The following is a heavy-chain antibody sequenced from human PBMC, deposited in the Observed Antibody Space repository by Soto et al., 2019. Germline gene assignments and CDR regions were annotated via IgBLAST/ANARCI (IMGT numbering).Heavy chain of an antibody. CDR2: ISAYNGNT. CDR1: GYTFTSYG. V-gene: IGHV1-18*01. J-gene: IGHJ4*02. D-gene: IGHD3-16*01. CDR3: AGGGPPRLD. Sequence: QVQLVQSGAEVKKPGASVKVSCKASGYTFTSYGISWVRQAPGQGLEWMGWISAYNGNTNYAQKLQGRVTMTTDTTPRTAFLGVRGLGTGGTGVDFLAGGGPPRLDRGPGTLGTVSS.